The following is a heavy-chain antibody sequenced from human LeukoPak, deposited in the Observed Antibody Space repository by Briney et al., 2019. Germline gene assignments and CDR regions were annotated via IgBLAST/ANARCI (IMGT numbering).Heavy chain of an antibody. CDR2: ISGSGGST. CDR1: GFTFGDYA. D-gene: IGHD2-21*01. CDR3: ATGHDIIAVSARPDF. J-gene: IGHJ4*02. V-gene: IGHV3-23*01. Sequence: PGGSLRLSCTTSGFTFGDYAMSWVRQAPGKGLEWVSAISGSGGSTYYADSVRGRFTVSRDNSKKTLFLEMHSLRAEDTATYFCATGHDIIAVSARPDFWGQGTLVTVSS.